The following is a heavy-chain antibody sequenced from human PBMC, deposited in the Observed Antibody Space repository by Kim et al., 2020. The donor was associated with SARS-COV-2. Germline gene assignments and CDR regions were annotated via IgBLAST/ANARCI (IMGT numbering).Heavy chain of an antibody. CDR3: ARVVQYWYFDL. Sequence: SETLSLICTVSGGSISSSSYYWGWIRQPPGKGLEWIGSIYYSGSTYYNPSLKSRVTISVDTSKNQFSLKLSSVTAADTAVYYCARVVQYWYFDLWGRGTL. V-gene: IGHV4-39*07. CDR1: GGSISSSSYY. CDR2: IYYSGST. J-gene: IGHJ2*01.